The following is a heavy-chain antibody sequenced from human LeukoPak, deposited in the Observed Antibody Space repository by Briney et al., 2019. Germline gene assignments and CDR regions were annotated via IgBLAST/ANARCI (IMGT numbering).Heavy chain of an antibody. CDR3: ARGLSYAVAYGDY. Sequence: GGSLRLSCAASGFTFRSYWIHWVRQAPGKGLVWVSCINTDGSGTSHADSVRGRFTISRDNAKNTVYLQMNSLRAEDTAVYYCARGLSYAVAYGDYWGQGTPLTVSS. CDR2: INTDGSGT. D-gene: IGHD6-19*01. CDR1: GFTFRSYW. V-gene: IGHV3-74*01. J-gene: IGHJ4*02.